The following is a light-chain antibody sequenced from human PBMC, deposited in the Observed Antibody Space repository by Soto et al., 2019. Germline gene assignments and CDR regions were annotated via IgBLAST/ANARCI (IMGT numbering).Light chain of an antibody. J-gene: IGKJ4*01. CDR3: QQYDNLPVT. CDR1: QDISNY. CDR2: DAS. Sequence: DIQMTQSPSSLSASVGDRVTITCQASQDISNYLNWYQQKPGKAPKLLIYDASNVETGVPSRFSGSGSGTDFTFTIRSLQPEDIATYYCQQYDNLPVTFGGGTKVDIK. V-gene: IGKV1-33*01.